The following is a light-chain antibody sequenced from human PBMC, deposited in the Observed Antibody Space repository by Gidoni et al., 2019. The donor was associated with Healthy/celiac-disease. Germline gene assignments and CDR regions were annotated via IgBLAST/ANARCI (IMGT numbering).Light chain of an antibody. CDR1: QGISSY. V-gene: IGKV1-9*01. CDR3: QQLNSYPLT. Sequence: IQLTQSPSSLSASVGDRVTITCRDSQGISSYLAWYQQKPGKAPKLLIYAASTLQSGVPSRFSGSGSGTDFTLTISSLHPEDFATYYCQQLNSYPLTFGGGTKVEIK. CDR2: AAS. J-gene: IGKJ4*01.